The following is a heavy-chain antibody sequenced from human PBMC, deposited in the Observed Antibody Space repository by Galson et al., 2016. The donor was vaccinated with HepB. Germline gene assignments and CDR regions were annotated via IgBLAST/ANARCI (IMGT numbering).Heavy chain of an antibody. CDR2: VSGDGYST. CDR3: ARGLRGIDYRVLG. V-gene: IGHV3-43*02. CDR1: GFTFNDYA. D-gene: IGHD4-11*01. J-gene: IGHJ4*02. Sequence: SLRLSCAASGFTFNDYALHWVRQTPGKGLEWVSLVSGDGYSTYYADSVKGRFTISRDNSKNSLYLQMNSLGTEDTAFYYCARGLRGIDYRVLGWGQGTLVTVAS.